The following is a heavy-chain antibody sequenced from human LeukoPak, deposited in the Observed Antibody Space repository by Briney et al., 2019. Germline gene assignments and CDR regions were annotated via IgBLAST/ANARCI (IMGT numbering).Heavy chain of an antibody. V-gene: IGHV4-61*08. Sequence: SETLSLTCTVSGGSISSGGYYWSWIRQPPGKGLEWIGYIYYSGSTNYNPSLKSRVTISVDTSKNQFSLKLSSVTAADTAVYYCARGGEIGCCSGGSCFHFDYWGQGTLVTVSS. D-gene: IGHD2-15*01. CDR2: IYYSGST. J-gene: IGHJ4*02. CDR3: ARGGEIGCCSGGSCFHFDY. CDR1: GGSISSGGYY.